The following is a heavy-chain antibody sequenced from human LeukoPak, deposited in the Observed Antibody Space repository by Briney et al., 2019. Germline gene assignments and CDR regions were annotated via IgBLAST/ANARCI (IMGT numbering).Heavy chain of an antibody. D-gene: IGHD3-22*01. J-gene: IGHJ4*02. V-gene: IGHV4-39*01. CDR2: IYYSGST. Sequence: SETLSLTCTVSGGSISSSSYYWGRIRQPPGKGLEWIGSIYYSGSTYYNPSLKSRVTISVDTSKNQFSLKLSSVTAADTAVYYCARHLTYYYDSRRLRYFDYWGQGTLVTVSS. CDR3: ARHLTYYYDSRRLRYFDY. CDR1: GGSISSSSYY.